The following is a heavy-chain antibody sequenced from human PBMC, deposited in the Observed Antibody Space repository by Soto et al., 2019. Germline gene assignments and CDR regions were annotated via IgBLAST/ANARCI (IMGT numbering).Heavy chain of an antibody. Sequence: GASVKVSCKASGGTFSSYAISWVRQAPGQGLEWMGGIIPIFGTANYAQKFQGRVTIAADESTSTAYMELSSLRSEDTAVYYCARRGYYDSSARYYFDYWGQGTLVTVSS. CDR3: ARRGYYDSSARYYFDY. CDR1: GGTFSSYA. CDR2: IIPIFGTA. V-gene: IGHV1-69*13. J-gene: IGHJ4*02. D-gene: IGHD3-22*01.